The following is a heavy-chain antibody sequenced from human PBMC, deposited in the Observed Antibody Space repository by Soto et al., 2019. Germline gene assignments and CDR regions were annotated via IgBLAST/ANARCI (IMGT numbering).Heavy chain of an antibody. CDR3: AKSQSGSFFAAFDL. CDR1: VFNFSIDV. D-gene: IGHD1-26*01. J-gene: IGHJ3*01. CDR2: IFGSGRTT. V-gene: IGHV3-23*01. Sequence: GGSLRVSCVSSVFNFSIDVMNWVGQAPGKGLELVASIFGSGRTTYYADSVKDRFTISRDNSKNTLYFQLNSLRVEDTALYYCAKSQSGSFFAAFDLWGQGTMVTVSS.